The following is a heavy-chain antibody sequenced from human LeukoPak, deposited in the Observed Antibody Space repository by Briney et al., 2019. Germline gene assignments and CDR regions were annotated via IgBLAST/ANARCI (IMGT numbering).Heavy chain of an antibody. CDR1: GFTFSSYG. D-gene: IGHD3-22*01. V-gene: IGHV3-48*01. CDR3: ARDSSRITMIVVVPDAFDI. J-gene: IGHJ3*02. Sequence: GGSLRLSCAASGFTFSSYGMTWVRQAPGKGLEWVSYISSSSSIIYYADSVKGRFTISRDNAKNSLYLQLNSLRAEDTAVYYCARDSSRITMIVVVPDAFDIWGQGTMVTVSS. CDR2: ISSSSSII.